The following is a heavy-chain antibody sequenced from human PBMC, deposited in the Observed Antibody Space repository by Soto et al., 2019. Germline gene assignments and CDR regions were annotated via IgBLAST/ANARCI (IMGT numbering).Heavy chain of an antibody. D-gene: IGHD1-1*01. V-gene: IGHV2-5*02. Sequence: SGPTLVNPTQTLTLTCTFSGFSLSTSGVGVGWIRQPPGKALEWLALIYWDDDKRYSPSLKSRLTITKDTSKNQVVLTMTNMGPVDTATYYCAHRLQLERSSYNWFDPWGQGTLVTVSS. CDR2: IYWDDDK. J-gene: IGHJ5*02. CDR1: GFSLSTSGVG. CDR3: AHRLQLERSSYNWFDP.